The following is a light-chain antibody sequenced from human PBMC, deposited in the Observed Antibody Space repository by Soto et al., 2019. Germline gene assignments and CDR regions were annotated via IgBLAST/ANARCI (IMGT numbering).Light chain of an antibody. Sequence: QSALTQPRSVSGSPGQSVTISCTETSSDVGDYNYVSWYQQYPGKAPKLVIYDVSKRPSGVPDRFSGSKSGNTASLTISGLQAEDEADYYCCSFAGSYTFWVFGGGTKLTVL. J-gene: IGLJ3*02. V-gene: IGLV2-11*01. CDR1: SSDVGDYNY. CDR3: CSFAGSYTFWV. CDR2: DVS.